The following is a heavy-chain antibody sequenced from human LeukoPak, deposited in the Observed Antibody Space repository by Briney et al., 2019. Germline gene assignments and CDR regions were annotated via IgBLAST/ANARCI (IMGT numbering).Heavy chain of an antibody. V-gene: IGHV1-3*01. CDR3: ARGYCSGTSCQYYLEY. D-gene: IGHD2-2*01. J-gene: IGHJ4*02. CDR2: INAGDGST. Sequence: ASVKVSCKASGYTFTSYAMHWVRQAPGQRLEWMGWINAGDGSTQFSQNFQGRVTFTRDTSASTVYMELSSLRSEDTAVYYCARGYCSGTSCQYYLEYWGQGTLVTVSS. CDR1: GYTFTSYA.